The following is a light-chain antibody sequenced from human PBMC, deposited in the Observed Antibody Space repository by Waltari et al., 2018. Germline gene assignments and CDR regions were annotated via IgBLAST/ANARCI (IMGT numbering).Light chain of an antibody. V-gene: IGLV1-51*02. CDR1: SSNIGNNY. CDR3: GTWDSSLSGAV. CDR2: ENT. J-gene: IGLJ7*01. Sequence: QSVLTQPPSVSAAPGQRVTISCSGGSSNIGNNYVSWYRQFPGTAPKLLIYENTGLAWVIPGRFSGSKSGTSATLDITGLQAGDEADYYCGTWDSSLSGAVFGGGTHLTVL.